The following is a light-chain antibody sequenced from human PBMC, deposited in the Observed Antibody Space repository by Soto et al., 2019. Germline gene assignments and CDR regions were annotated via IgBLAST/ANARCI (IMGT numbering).Light chain of an antibody. J-gene: IGLJ2*01. Sequence: QSVLTQPASVSGSPGQSITISCTGTSSDVGGYNYVSWYQQHPGKAPKLMIYDVSNRPSGVSNRFSGSKSGNTAYLTISGLQAEEEADYYCSSYTSSSVVFGGGTKLNVL. CDR3: SSYTSSSVV. V-gene: IGLV2-14*01. CDR1: SSDVGGYNY. CDR2: DVS.